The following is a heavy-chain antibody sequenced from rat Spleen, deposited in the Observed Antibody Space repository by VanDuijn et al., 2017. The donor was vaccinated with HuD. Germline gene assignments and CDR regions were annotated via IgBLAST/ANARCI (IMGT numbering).Heavy chain of an antibody. CDR3: ATQRGY. J-gene: IGHJ2*01. Sequence: QVQVKESGPGLAQPSQTLSLSCTVSGFSLTSYHVSWVRQPTGKGLEWMGIIWTGGSTYYNSAIKSRLSISRDTSKSQVFLKMNSLQTEDTAMYFCATQRGYWGQGVMVTVSS. CDR1: GFSLTSYH. V-gene: IGHV2-43*01. CDR2: IWTGGST.